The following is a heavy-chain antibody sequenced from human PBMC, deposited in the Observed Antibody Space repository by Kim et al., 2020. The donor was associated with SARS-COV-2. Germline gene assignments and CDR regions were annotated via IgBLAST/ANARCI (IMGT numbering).Heavy chain of an antibody. CDR1: GGSFSGYY. CDR2: INHSGST. J-gene: IGHJ4*02. V-gene: IGHV4-34*01. Sequence: SETLSLTCAVYGGSFSGYYWSWIRQPPGKGLEWIGEINHSGSTNYNPSLKSRVTISVDTSKNQFSLKLSSVTAADTAVYYCARLPIAAAGTRVIDYWGQGTLVTVSS. D-gene: IGHD6-13*01. CDR3: ARLPIAAAGTRVIDY.